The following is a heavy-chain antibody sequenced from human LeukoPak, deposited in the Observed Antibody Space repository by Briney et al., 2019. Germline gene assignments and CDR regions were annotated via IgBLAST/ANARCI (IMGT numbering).Heavy chain of an antibody. D-gene: IGHD3-9*01. CDR1: GYTFTSYG. Sequence: ASVKVSCKASGYTFTSYGISWVRQAPGQGLEWMGWISAYNGNTNYAQKLQGRVTMTTDTSTSTAYMELRSPRSDDTAVYYCARTYYDILTGSVNWFDPWGQGTLVTVSS. CDR3: ARTYYDILTGSVNWFDP. CDR2: ISAYNGNT. J-gene: IGHJ5*02. V-gene: IGHV1-18*04.